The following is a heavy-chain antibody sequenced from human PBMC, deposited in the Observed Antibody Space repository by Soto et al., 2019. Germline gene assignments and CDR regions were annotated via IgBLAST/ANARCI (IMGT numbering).Heavy chain of an antibody. V-gene: IGHV1-69*01. Sequence: QAQVVQSGAEVRKPGSSVKLSCKASEGTFNSYAIAWVRQAPGQGLEWMGGIIPYYNTLNYAQKFQDRVTITADDSTDTVYMELSSLRSDDTAVYFCASGASRRYPYFFDSWAQGTLVTVSS. D-gene: IGHD6-13*01. CDR1: EGTFNSYA. CDR3: ASGASRRYPYFFDS. J-gene: IGHJ4*02. CDR2: IIPYYNTL.